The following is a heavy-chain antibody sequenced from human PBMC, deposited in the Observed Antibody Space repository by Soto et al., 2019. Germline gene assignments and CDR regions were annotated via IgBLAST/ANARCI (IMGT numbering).Heavy chain of an antibody. V-gene: IGHV1-2*04. CDR1: GYTFTGYY. D-gene: IGHD6-13*01. Sequence: ASVKVSCKASGYTFTGYYMHWVRQAPGQGLEWMGWINPNSGGTNYAQKFQGWVTMTRDTSISTAYMELSRLRSDDTAVYYCARDYSSSWYHGEVFDIWGQGTMVTVSS. CDR2: INPNSGGT. J-gene: IGHJ3*02. CDR3: ARDYSSSWYHGEVFDI.